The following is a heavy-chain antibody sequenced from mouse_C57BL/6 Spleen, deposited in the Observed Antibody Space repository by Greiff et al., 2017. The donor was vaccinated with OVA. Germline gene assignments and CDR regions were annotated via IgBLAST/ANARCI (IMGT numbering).Heavy chain of an antibody. Sequence: QVQLQQSGAELARPGASVKLSCKASGYTFTSYGISWVKQRTGQGLEWIGEIYPRSGNTYYNEKFKGKATLTADKSSSTAYMELRSLTSEDSAVYFCARSYGSSYVGYFDVWGTGTTVTVSS. D-gene: IGHD1-1*01. CDR1: GYTFTSYG. J-gene: IGHJ1*03. CDR3: ARSYGSSYVGYFDV. CDR2: IYPRSGNT. V-gene: IGHV1-81*01.